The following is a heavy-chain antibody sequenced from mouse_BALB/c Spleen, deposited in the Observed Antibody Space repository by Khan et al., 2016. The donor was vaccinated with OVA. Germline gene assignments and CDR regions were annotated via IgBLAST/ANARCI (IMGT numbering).Heavy chain of an antibody. CDR1: GYTFTSYT. V-gene: IGHV1-4*01. J-gene: IGHJ3*01. CDR3: VGDGAYYRYDSLFAY. Sequence: QVQLQQSGAELARPGASVKMSCKASGYTFTSYTIHWIKLRPGQGLEWIGYINPRNGYTNYNQKFKDKATLTADKSSTTAYMQLSSLTSDDSAVYNCVGDGAYYRYDSLFAYWGQGTLVTVSS. CDR2: INPRNGYT. D-gene: IGHD2-14*01.